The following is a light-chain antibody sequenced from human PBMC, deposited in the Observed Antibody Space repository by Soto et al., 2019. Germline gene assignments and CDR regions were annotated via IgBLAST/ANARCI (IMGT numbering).Light chain of an antibody. CDR2: DVN. V-gene: IGLV2-14*01. CDR1: TSDIHDFNS. Sequence: QSVLTQPASVSGSPGQSITISCSGPTSDIHDFNSISWYRHHPGKAPRLIVYDVNKRPSGISPRFSGSKSGLTASLTISGLQGEDEADYCCTSYTAKNTLVFGTGTKVTVL. J-gene: IGLJ1*01. CDR3: TSYTAKNTLV.